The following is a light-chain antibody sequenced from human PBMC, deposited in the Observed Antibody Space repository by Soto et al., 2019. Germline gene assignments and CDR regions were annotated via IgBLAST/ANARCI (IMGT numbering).Light chain of an antibody. Sequence: EVLLTQSPGTLSLSPGERATLSCRASQSISSGYLAWYQQKPGQAPRLLIFGASSRATGVPDRFSGSGSGTDFTLTISRLEPEDFVVYYCQQFRTFGPGTKVDIK. CDR3: QQFRT. V-gene: IGKV3-20*01. J-gene: IGKJ3*01. CDR1: QSISSGY. CDR2: GAS.